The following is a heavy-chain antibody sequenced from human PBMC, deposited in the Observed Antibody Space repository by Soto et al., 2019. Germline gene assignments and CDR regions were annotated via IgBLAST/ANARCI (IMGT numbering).Heavy chain of an antibody. J-gene: IGHJ4*02. CDR3: ASESYGGEFDY. V-gene: IGHV1-3*05. D-gene: IGHD4-17*01. Sequence: QVQLVQSGAEEKKPGASVKVSCKASGYTFTIYAMHWVRQAPGQSLEWMGWINAGNGNTKYSQKFQGRVTITRDTYASTAYMELSSLRSEDTAVYCCASESYGGEFDYWGQGTLVTVSS. CDR2: INAGNGNT. CDR1: GYTFTIYA.